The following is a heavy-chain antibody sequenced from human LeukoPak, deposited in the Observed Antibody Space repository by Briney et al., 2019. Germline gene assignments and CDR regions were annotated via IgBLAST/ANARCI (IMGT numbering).Heavy chain of an antibody. Sequence: GGSLRLSCAASGFTFSNYWIHWVRQAPGKGVVWVSRINSDGSSTSYADSVKGRFTISRDNAKNTLYLQMNSLRAEDTAVYYCARGFTIFGVVNDAFDNWGQGTMVTVSS. CDR1: GFTFSNYW. J-gene: IGHJ3*02. D-gene: IGHD3-3*01. V-gene: IGHV3-74*01. CDR3: ARGFTIFGVVNDAFDN. CDR2: INSDGSST.